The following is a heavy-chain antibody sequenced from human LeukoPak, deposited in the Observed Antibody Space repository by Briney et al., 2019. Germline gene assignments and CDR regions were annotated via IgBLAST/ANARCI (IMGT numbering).Heavy chain of an antibody. V-gene: IGHV3-30-3*01. Sequence: PGGSLRLSCAASGFTFSSYAMHWVRQAPGKGLEWVAVISHDGSNKYYADSVKGRFTISRDNSKNTLYLQMNSLRAEDTAVYYCATYSSLNRREFQFWGQGTLLTVSS. CDR2: ISHDGSNK. CDR1: GFTFSSYA. D-gene: IGHD3-22*01. CDR3: ATYSSLNRREFQF. J-gene: IGHJ1*01.